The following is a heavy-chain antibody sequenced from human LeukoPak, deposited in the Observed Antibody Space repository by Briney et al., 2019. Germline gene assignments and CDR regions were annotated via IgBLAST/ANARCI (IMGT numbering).Heavy chain of an antibody. J-gene: IGHJ3*02. Sequence: SETLSLTCTVSGGSIGSYYWNWIRQPPGKGLEWIGYIYYSGSTNYNPSLKSRVTISVDTSKNQFSLKLSSVTAADTAVCYCARRAGVSGAGTFDIWGQGTMVTVSS. CDR2: IYYSGST. CDR1: GGSIGSYY. D-gene: IGHD3-10*01. CDR3: ARRAGVSGAGTFDI. V-gene: IGHV4-59*08.